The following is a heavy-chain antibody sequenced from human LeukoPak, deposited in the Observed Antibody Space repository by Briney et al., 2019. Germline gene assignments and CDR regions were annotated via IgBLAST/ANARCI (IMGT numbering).Heavy chain of an antibody. CDR1: GGSISSGGYY. CDR3: ARRVVVVPAAIFDWYFDL. J-gene: IGHJ2*01. Sequence: SETLSLTCTVSGGSISSGGYYWSWIRQPPGKGLEWIGRIYYSGSTYYNPSLKSRVTISVDTSKNQFSLKLSSVTAADTAVYYCARRVVVVPAAIFDWYFDLWGRGTLVTVSS. D-gene: IGHD2-2*02. V-gene: IGHV4-39*01. CDR2: IYYSGST.